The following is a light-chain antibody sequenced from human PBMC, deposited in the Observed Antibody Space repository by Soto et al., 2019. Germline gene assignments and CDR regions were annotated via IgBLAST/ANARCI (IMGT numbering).Light chain of an antibody. J-gene: IGKJ1*01. CDR3: QQYGASVWT. Sequence: EIVLTQSPGTLSLSPGERATLSCRVSQSVSSNYLGWYQQKPGQAPRLLIYGASSRATGIPDRFSGSGSGTDFTLSISRLEPEDFAVYYCQQYGASVWTFGQGTKVEIK. CDR2: GAS. CDR1: QSVSSNY. V-gene: IGKV3-20*01.